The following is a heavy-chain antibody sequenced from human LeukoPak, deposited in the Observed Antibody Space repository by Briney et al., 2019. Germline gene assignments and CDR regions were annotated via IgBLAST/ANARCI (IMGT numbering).Heavy chain of an antibody. CDR2: INHSGST. Sequence: PSETLSLTCAVYGGSFSGYYWSWIRQPPGKGLEWIGEINHSGSTNYNPSLKSRVTISVDTSKNQFSLKLSSVTAADTAVYYCARGQRLLESHPLVFDYWGQGTLVTVSS. D-gene: IGHD3-3*01. V-gene: IGHV4-34*01. CDR1: GGSFSGYY. J-gene: IGHJ4*02. CDR3: ARGQRLLESHPLVFDY.